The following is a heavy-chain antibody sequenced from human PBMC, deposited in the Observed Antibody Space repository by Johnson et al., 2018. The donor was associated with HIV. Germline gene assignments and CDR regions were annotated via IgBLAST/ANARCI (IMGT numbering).Heavy chain of an antibody. J-gene: IGHJ3*02. CDR1: GFTFSSYA. CDR2: ISYDGSNK. V-gene: IGHV3-30*04. D-gene: IGHD2-2*01. CDR3: ARERYCSSTSCYFSRPPDAFDI. Sequence: QVQLVESGGGLVQPGGSLRLSCAASGFTFSSYAMHWIRQAPGKGLEWVAVISYDGSNKYYADSVKGRFTISRDNSKNTLYLQMNSLRAEDTAVYYCARERYCSSTSCYFSRPPDAFDIWGQGTMVTVSS.